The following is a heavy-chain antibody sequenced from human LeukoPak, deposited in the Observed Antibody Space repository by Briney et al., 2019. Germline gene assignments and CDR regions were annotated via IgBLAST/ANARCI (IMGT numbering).Heavy chain of an antibody. Sequence: PGGSLRLSCAASGFTFSSYAMHWVRQAPGKGLEWVAVISYDGSNKYYADSVKGRFTISRDNSKNTLYLQMNSLRAEDTAVYYCAKDRIGSGSYYNPFDYWGQGTLVTVSS. CDR2: ISYDGSNK. D-gene: IGHD3-10*01. CDR3: AKDRIGSGSYYNPFDY. V-gene: IGHV3-30*04. J-gene: IGHJ4*02. CDR1: GFTFSSYA.